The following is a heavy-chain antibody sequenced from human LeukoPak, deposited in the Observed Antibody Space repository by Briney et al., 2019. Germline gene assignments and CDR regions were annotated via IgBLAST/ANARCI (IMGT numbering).Heavy chain of an antibody. V-gene: IGHV3-30*02. CDR2: IQFDGSDE. CDR3: VKGRGWYFDY. J-gene: IGHJ4*02. CDR1: GFTFSSFG. Sequence: GGSLRLSCAASGFTFSSFGMHWVRQAPGKGLEWITFIQFDGSDEYSADSAKGRFTLSRDNSKNTLYLQMNSLRPEDTAVYYCVKGRGWYFDYWGQGILVTVSS. D-gene: IGHD6-19*01.